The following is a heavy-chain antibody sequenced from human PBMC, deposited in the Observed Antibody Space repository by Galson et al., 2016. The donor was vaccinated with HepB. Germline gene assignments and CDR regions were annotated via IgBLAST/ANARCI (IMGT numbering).Heavy chain of an antibody. J-gene: IGHJ4*02. CDR1: GFTFSSCW. CDR2: INQDGSDK. D-gene: IGHD6-13*01. CDR3: ARVSTSIIAAAGRTLFDY. Sequence: SLRLSCAASGFTFSSCWMSWVRQAPGKGLEWVANINQDGSDKYYVDSVKGRFTISRDNAKNSLYLQMNSLRAGDTAVYYCARVSTSIIAAAGRTLFDYWGQGTLVTVSS. V-gene: IGHV3-7*04.